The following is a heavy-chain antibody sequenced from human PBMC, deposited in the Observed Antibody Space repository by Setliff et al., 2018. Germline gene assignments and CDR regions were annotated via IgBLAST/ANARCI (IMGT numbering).Heavy chain of an antibody. CDR1: GFTFSSHW. CDR3: AKVRLPSSYMRSGVES. J-gene: IGHJ5*01. Sequence: GFTFSSHWMHWVRQPPGKGLEWVAVISYDGSNKYYADSVKGRFTISRDNSKNTLYLQMNSLRVEDTAFYYCAKVRLPSSYMRSGVESWGQGTLVTVSS. D-gene: IGHD6-6*01. CDR2: ISYDGSNK. V-gene: IGHV3-30-3*02.